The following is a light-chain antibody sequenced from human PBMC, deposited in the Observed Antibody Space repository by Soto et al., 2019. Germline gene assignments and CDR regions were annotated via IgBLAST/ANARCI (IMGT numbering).Light chain of an antibody. J-gene: IGKJ4*01. CDR2: DAS. Sequence: EIVLTQSPATLSLSPGERATLSCRASQSVSSYLAWYQQKPGQAPRLLIYDASNRATGIPARFSGSGSGTDFTLTMSGLEPEDFAVYYCQQRSNWPLTFGGGTQVEIK. V-gene: IGKV3-11*01. CDR3: QQRSNWPLT. CDR1: QSVSSY.